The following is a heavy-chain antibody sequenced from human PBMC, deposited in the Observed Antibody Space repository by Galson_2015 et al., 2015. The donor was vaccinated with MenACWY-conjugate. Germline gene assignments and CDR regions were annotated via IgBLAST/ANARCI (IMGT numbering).Heavy chain of an antibody. CDR1: GFTFSSYW. Sequence: SLRLSCAASGFTFSSYWLHWVRQAPGTGLVWVSRINSDGTTTNYADVVEGRFTISRDNGKNTAFLQMNSLRAEDTVVYYCAIAGSYRFEIRGQGTMVTVSS. J-gene: IGHJ3*02. V-gene: IGHV3-74*01. CDR3: AIAGSYRFEI. D-gene: IGHD2-15*01. CDR2: INSDGTTT.